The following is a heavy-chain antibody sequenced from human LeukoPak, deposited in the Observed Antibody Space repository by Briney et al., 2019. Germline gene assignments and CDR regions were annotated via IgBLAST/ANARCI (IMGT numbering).Heavy chain of an antibody. CDR2: ISYDGSNK. D-gene: IGHD6-6*01. CDR3: ARDTVDSSSSGFDY. CDR1: GFTFSSYA. V-gene: IGHV3-30-3*01. J-gene: IGHJ4*02. Sequence: GRSLRLSCAASGFTFSSYAMHWVRQAPGKGLEWVAVISYDGSNKYYADFVKGRFTISRDNSKNTLYLQMNSLRAEDTAVYYCARDTVDSSSSGFDYWGQGTLVTVSS.